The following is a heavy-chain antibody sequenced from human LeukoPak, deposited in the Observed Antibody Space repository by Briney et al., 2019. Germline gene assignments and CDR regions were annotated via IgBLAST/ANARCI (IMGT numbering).Heavy chain of an antibody. J-gene: IGHJ4*02. D-gene: IGHD6-13*01. Sequence: PGGSLRLSCAASGFTFTNAWMHWVRQAPGKGLEWVGRIKTKSEGGTIDYAAPVRGRFTISRDDSENTLYLQMNSLRAEDTAVYYCAKDHSSSWYRAHQDWGQGTLVTVSS. CDR2: IKTKSEGGTI. V-gene: IGHV3-15*07. CDR3: AKDHSSSWYRAHQD. CDR1: GFTFTNAW.